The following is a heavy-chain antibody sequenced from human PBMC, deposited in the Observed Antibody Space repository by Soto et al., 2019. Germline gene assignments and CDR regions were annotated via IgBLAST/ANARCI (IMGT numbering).Heavy chain of an antibody. CDR2: INPSGGST. CDR1: GYTFTSYY. D-gene: IGHD4-17*01. Sequence: GASVKVSCKASGYTFTSYYMHWVRQAPGQGLEWMGIINPSGGSTSYAQKFQGRVTMTRDTSTSTVYMELSSLGSEDTAVYYCARGILPGDYLNDFDYWGQGTLVTVSS. J-gene: IGHJ4*02. CDR3: ARGILPGDYLNDFDY. V-gene: IGHV1-46*01.